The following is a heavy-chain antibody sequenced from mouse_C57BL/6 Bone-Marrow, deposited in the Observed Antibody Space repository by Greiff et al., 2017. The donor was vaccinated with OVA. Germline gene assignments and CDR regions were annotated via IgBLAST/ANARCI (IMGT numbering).Heavy chain of an antibody. CDR3: ARFGSSYEGYFDV. J-gene: IGHJ1*03. V-gene: IGHV1-50*01. CDR2: IDPSDSYT. Sequence: QVQLQQPGAELVKPGASVKLSCKASGYTFTSYWMQWVKQRPGQGLVWIGEIDPSDSYTNYNQKFKGKATLTVDTSSSTAYMQLSSLTSEDSAVYYCARFGSSYEGYFDVWGTGTTVTVSS. CDR1: GYTFTSYW. D-gene: IGHD1-1*01.